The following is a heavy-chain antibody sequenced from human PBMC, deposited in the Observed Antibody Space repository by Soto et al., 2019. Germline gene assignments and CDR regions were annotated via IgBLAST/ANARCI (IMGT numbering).Heavy chain of an antibody. CDR1: GYIFTSHD. V-gene: IGHV1-8*03. Sequence: QVQLVQSGAEVKKPGASVKVSCKASGYIFTSHDINWVRHVPGQGFEWMGWMSPFSGNTGSAQKFQGRVSLTRNTFINKYYMELSSLTSDDTAVYYCARGLCTGGTCYGLTVDFWGQGTTVSVSS. CDR2: MSPFSGNT. D-gene: IGHD2-15*01. CDR3: ARGLCTGGTCYGLTVDF. J-gene: IGHJ3*01.